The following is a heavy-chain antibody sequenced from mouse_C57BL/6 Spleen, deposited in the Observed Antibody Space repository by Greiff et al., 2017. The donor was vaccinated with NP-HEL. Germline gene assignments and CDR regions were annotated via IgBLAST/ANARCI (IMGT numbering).Heavy chain of an antibody. J-gene: IGHJ3*01. V-gene: IGHV3-6*01. Sequence: EVKLEESGPGLVKPSQSLSLTCSVTGYSITSGYYWNWIRQFPGNKLEWMGYISYDGSNNYNPSLKNRISITRDTSKNQFFLKLNSVTTEDTATYYCSRLRAGGYQAWFAYWGQGTLVTVSA. CDR2: ISYDGSN. CDR3: SRLRAGGYQAWFAY. D-gene: IGHD2-2*01. CDR1: GYSITSGYY.